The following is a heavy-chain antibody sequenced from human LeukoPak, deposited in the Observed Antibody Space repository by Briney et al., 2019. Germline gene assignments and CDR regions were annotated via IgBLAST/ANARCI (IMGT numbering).Heavy chain of an antibody. CDR1: GFTFSSYG. CDR3: AKSVLWGSYRNEY. Sequence: PGGSLRLSCAASGFTFSSYGMSWVRQAPGKGLEWVSTISGSGVNTYYADSVKGRFTISRDNSKNTLYLQMNSLRAEDTAIYYCAKSVLWGSYRNEYWGQGSLVSVSS. J-gene: IGHJ4*02. CDR2: ISGSGVNT. D-gene: IGHD3-16*02. V-gene: IGHV3-23*01.